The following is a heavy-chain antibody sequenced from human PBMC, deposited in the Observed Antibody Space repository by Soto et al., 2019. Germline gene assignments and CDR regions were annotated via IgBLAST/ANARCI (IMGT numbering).Heavy chain of an antibody. D-gene: IGHD2-15*01. V-gene: IGHV3-53*01. CDR2: IHIDGNT. J-gene: IGHJ4*02. CDR3: ARDGSGPFGY. Sequence: GGSLRLSCAASGFSVSNNHMSWVRQAPGKGLEWVSLIHIDGNTYYTDAVKGRFTISRDYSKNTLFLQMNNLRAEDTAPYYCARDGSGPFGYWGQGTQVTVSS. CDR1: GFSVSNNH.